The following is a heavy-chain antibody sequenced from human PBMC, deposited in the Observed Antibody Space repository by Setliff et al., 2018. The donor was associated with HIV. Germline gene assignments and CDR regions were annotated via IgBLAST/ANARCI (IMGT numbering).Heavy chain of an antibody. CDR3: ARAGVVEGYYYYYYMDV. CDR2: ISGLGGGTI. CDR1: GFTFDSYS. D-gene: IGHD2-15*01. J-gene: IGHJ6*03. Sequence: GSLRLSCATSGFTFDSYSIIWVRQAPEKGLEWVSYISGLGGGTIYYADSVRGRFTISRDDAEKSVYLQMNSLRAEDTAVYYCARAGVVEGYYYYYYMDVWGKGTTVTVSS. V-gene: IGHV3-48*01.